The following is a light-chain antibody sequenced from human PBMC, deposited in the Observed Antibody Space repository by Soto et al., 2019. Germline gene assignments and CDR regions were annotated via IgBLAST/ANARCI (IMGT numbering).Light chain of an antibody. Sequence: EIVMTQSPATLSVSPGERATLSCRASQSVINNLAWYQQKPGQAPRLLIYGASSRATGVPARFSGSGSGTEFTLTITSLQSEDFAVYYCQQYNNWPPVTFGGGTKVEIK. V-gene: IGKV3-15*01. CDR1: QSVINN. J-gene: IGKJ4*01. CDR2: GAS. CDR3: QQYNNWPPVT.